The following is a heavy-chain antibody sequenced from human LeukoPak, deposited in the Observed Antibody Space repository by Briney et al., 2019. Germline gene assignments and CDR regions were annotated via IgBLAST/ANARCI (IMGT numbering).Heavy chain of an antibody. CDR2: ISYDGSNE. CDR1: RFTFSYYT. D-gene: IGHD3-22*01. CDR3: ARVLNYYDSSGYYFSY. J-gene: IGHJ4*02. Sequence: PGRSLRLSCAASRFTFSYYTMHWVRQAPGKGLEWVAVISYDGSNEYYADSVKGRFTISRDNSKNTLYLQMNSLRVEDTAVYYCARVLNYYDSSGYYFSYWGQGTLVTVSS. V-gene: IGHV3-30-3*01.